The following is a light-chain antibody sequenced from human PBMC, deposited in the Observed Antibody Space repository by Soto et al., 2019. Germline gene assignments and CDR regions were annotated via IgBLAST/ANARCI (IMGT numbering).Light chain of an antibody. CDR3: QQYNSYSRT. CDR2: DAS. J-gene: IGKJ1*01. CDR1: QTILTW. Sequence: DIYMTQSPSTLSASVGDRVTITCRASQTILTWLAWYQQKPGKAPKLLIYDASSLESGVPSRFSGSGSGTEFTLTISSLQPDDFATYYCQQYNSYSRTFGQGTKVEIK. V-gene: IGKV1-5*01.